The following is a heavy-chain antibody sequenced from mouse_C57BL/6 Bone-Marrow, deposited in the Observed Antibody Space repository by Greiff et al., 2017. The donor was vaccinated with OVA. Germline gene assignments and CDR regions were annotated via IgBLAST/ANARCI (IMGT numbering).Heavy chain of an antibody. J-gene: IGHJ3*01. CDR3: TRRCIYYVYAWFAY. V-gene: IGHV1-15*01. CDR2: IDPETGGT. D-gene: IGHD2-2*01. Sequence: VQLQESGAELVRPWASVTLSCKASGYTFTDYEMHWVKQTPVHGLEWIGAIDPETGGTAYNQKFKGKAILTADKSSSPAYMELRSLTSEDSAVYYCTRRCIYYVYAWFAYWGQGTLVTVSA. CDR1: GYTFTDYE.